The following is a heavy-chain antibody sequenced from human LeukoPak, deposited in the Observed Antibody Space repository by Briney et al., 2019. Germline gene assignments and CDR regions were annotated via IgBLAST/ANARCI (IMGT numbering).Heavy chain of an antibody. CDR3: ARDSSGIPEVWESPDY. CDR1: GGTFSSYA. V-gene: IGHV1-69*13. J-gene: IGHJ4*02. CDR2: IIPIFGTA. Sequence: ASVKVSCKASGGTFSSYAISWVRQAPGQGLEWMGGIIPIFGTANYAQKFQGRVTITADESTSTAYMELSSLRSEDTAVYYCARDSSGIPEVWESPDYWGQGTLVTVSS. D-gene: IGHD1-26*01.